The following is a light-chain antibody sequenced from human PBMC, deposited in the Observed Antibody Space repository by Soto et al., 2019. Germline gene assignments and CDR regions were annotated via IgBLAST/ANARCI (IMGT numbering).Light chain of an antibody. Sequence: EIVMTQSPATLSVSPGERAILSCRASQSVSNKLAWYQQKPGQAPRLLIYGASSRATGIPDRFSGSGSGTDFTLTISRLEPEDFAVYYCQQYGSSGTFGQGTKVDIK. J-gene: IGKJ1*01. CDR2: GAS. CDR1: QSVSNK. V-gene: IGKV3-20*01. CDR3: QQYGSSGT.